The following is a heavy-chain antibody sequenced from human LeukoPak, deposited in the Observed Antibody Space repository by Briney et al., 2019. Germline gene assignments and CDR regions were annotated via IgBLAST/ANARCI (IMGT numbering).Heavy chain of an antibody. CDR1: GFSFTNFW. CDR3: ARGDDFSGDH. J-gene: IGHJ4*02. D-gene: IGHD1-1*01. V-gene: IGHV3-7*04. CDR2: IHPEGNEK. Sequence: GGSLRLSCAVSGFSFTNFWMSWVRQAPGRGLEWVANIHPEGNEKYHVESVKGRFTISRDNTKNLLFLQMNGLRVEDTAVYYCARGDDFSGDHWGQGTLVTVSS.